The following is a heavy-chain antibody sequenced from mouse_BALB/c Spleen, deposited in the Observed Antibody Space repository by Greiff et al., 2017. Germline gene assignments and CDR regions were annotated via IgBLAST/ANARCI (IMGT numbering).Heavy chain of an antibody. J-gene: IGHJ3*01. Sequence: VQRVESGPGLVAPSQSLSITCTVSGFSLTGYGVNWVRQPPGKGLEWLGMIWGDGSTDYNSALKSRLSISKDNSKSQVFLKMNSLQTDDTARYYCARGAGSSWFAYWGQGTLVTVSA. CDR2: IWGDGST. CDR1: GFSLTGYG. D-gene: IGHD1-1*01. V-gene: IGHV2-6-7*01. CDR3: ARGAGSSWFAY.